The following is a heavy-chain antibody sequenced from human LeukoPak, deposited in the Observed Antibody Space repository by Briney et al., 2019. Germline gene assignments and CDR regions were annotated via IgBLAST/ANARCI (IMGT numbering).Heavy chain of an antibody. J-gene: IGHJ6*02. V-gene: IGHV3-64D*09. CDR3: VRGYSFGPYGMDV. Sequence: GGSLRLSCSASGFPFSSYAMHWVRQAPGKGLEYVSAISDSGGSTYYADSVKGRFTISRDNSKNTLYLQMSSLGAEDTAAYFCVRGYSFGPYGMDVWGQGTTVTVSS. CDR1: GFPFSSYA. CDR2: ISDSGGST. D-gene: IGHD2-15*01.